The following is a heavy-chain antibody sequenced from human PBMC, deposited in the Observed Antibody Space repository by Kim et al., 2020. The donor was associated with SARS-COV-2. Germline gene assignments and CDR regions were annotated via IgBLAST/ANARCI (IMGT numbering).Heavy chain of an antibody. D-gene: IGHD6-13*01. J-gene: IGHJ1*01. V-gene: IGHV1-2*02. Sequence: ASVKVSCKASGYTFTGYYMHWVRQAPGQGLEWMGWINPNSGGTNYAQKFQGRVTMTRDTSISTAYMELSRLRSDDTAVYYCARAGRGSYSSSWHNQYFQHWGQGTLVTVSS. CDR1: GYTFTGYY. CDR3: ARAGRGSYSSSWHNQYFQH. CDR2: INPNSGGT.